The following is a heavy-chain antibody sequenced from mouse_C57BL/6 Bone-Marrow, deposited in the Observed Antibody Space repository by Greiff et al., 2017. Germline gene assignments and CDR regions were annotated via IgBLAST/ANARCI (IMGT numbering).Heavy chain of an antibody. J-gene: IGHJ4*01. CDR3: ARGGLRRVYAMDY. CDR1: GFNIKDYY. V-gene: IGHV14-2*01. CDR2: IDPEDGET. D-gene: IGHD2-4*01. Sequence: VQLQQSGAELVKPGASVKLSCTASGFNIKDYYMHWVKQRTEQGLEWIGRIDPEDGETKYAPKFPGKATITADTSSNTAYLQLSSLTSEDTAVYYCARGGLRRVYAMDYWGQGTSVTVSS.